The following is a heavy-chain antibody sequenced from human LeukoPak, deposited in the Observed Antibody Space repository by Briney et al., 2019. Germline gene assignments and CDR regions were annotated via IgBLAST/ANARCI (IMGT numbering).Heavy chain of an antibody. CDR1: GFTFSSYW. V-gene: IGHV3-7*01. J-gene: IGHJ5*02. CDR3: ARGSSSWYSWFNWFDP. CDR2: IKQDGSEK. Sequence: GGSLRLSCAASGFTFSSYWMSWVRQAPGKGLEWVANIKQDGSEKYYVDSVKGRFTISRDNAKNSLYLQMNSLRAEDTAVYYCARGSSSWYSWFNWFDPWGQGTLVTVSS. D-gene: IGHD6-13*01.